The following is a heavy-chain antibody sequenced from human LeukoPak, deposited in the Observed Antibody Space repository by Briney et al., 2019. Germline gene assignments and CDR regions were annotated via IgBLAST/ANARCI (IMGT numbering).Heavy chain of an antibody. V-gene: IGHV3-49*03. Sequence: PGGSLRLSCTASGFTFGEDAMSWFRQAPGKGLEWLGFIRTKTNGATAEYAASVKGRFSISRDDSKSIAYLQMNSLKTEDTAVYYCARLIVMVVAASSYFDSWGQGTRVTVSS. CDR2: IRTKTNGATA. CDR1: GFTFGEDA. D-gene: IGHD2-15*01. J-gene: IGHJ4*02. CDR3: ARLIVMVVAASSYFDS.